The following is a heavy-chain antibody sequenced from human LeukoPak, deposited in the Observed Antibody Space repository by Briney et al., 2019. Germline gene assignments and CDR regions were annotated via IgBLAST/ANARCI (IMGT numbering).Heavy chain of an antibody. D-gene: IGHD2-2*02. J-gene: IGHJ4*02. CDR3: ARDHPRYCSSTSCYTPPDY. V-gene: IGHV3-21*01. CDR2: ISSSSSYI. CDR1: GFTFSSYS. Sequence: GGSLTLSCAASGFTFSSYSMNWVRQAPGKGLEWVSSISSSSSYIYYADSVKGRFTISRDNAKNSLYLQMNSLRAEDTAVYYCARDHPRYCSSTSCYTPPDYWGQGTLVTVSS.